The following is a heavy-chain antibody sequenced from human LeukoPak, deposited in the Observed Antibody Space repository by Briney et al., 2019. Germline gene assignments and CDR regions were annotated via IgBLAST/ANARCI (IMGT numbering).Heavy chain of an antibody. Sequence: GGSLRLSCAASGFTFSSYSMNWVRQAPGKGLEWISSISSSSSYIYYADSVKGRITISRDNAKNSLYLQMNSLRAEDTAVYYCARDGYCSGGSCYPAGGGYYGMDVWGQGSTVTVSS. CDR3: ARDGYCSGGSCYPAGGGYYGMDV. J-gene: IGHJ6*01. CDR1: GFTFSSYS. CDR2: ISSSSSYI. D-gene: IGHD2-15*01. V-gene: IGHV3-21*01.